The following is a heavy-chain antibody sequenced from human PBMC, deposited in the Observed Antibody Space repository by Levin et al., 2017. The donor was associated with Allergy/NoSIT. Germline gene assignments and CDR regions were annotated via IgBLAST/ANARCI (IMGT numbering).Heavy chain of an antibody. D-gene: IGHD6-13*01. J-gene: IGHJ4*02. Sequence: GGSLRLSCAASGFTFSSYGMHWVRQAPGKGLEWVAVISYDGSNKYYADSVKGRFTISRDNSKNTLYLQMNSLRAEDTAVYYCANLARIADHLFDYWGQGTLVTVSS. CDR1: GFTFSSYG. V-gene: IGHV3-30*18. CDR3: ANLARIADHLFDY. CDR2: ISYDGSNK.